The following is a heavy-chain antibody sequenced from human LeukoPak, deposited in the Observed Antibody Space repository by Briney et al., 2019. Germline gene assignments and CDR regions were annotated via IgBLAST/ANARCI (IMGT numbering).Heavy chain of an antibody. Sequence: SETLSLTCTVSGDSISNYYWSWIRQPPGKGLEWIGYIYYSGSTNYNPSLKSRVTISVDTSKNQFSLKLSSVTAADTAVYYCARDKSRTYGSADAFDIWGQGTMVTVSS. CDR1: GDSISNYY. V-gene: IGHV4-59*01. D-gene: IGHD3-10*01. CDR3: ARDKSRTYGSADAFDI. CDR2: IYYSGST. J-gene: IGHJ3*02.